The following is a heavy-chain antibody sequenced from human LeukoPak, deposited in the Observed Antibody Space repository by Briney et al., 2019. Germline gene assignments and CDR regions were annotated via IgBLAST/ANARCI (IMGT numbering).Heavy chain of an antibody. D-gene: IGHD1-26*01. CDR1: GGSISSYY. J-gene: IGHJ4*02. CDR2: IYTSGST. Sequence: SETLSLTCTVSGGSISSYYWGWIRQPAGKGLEWIGRIYTSGSTNYNASLKSRVSMSVDTSKNQFSLKLSSVTAADTAVFYCARENSGSYREFDYWGQGTLVTVSS. CDR3: ARENSGSYREFDY. V-gene: IGHV4-4*07.